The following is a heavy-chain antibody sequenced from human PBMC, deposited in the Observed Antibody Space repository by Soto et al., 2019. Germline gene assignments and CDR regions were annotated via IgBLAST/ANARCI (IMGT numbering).Heavy chain of an antibody. CDR2: IYPGDSDT. J-gene: IGHJ4*02. Sequence: PGESLKISCKGSGYSFTSYWIGWVRQMPGKGLEWMGIIYPGDSDTRYSPSFQGQVTISADKSISTAYLQWSSLKASDTAMYYCARGQGPSRKIMITFGGEILFDYWGQGTLVTVSS. CDR1: GYSFTSYW. V-gene: IGHV5-51*01. D-gene: IGHD3-16*01. CDR3: ARGQGPSRKIMITFGGEILFDY.